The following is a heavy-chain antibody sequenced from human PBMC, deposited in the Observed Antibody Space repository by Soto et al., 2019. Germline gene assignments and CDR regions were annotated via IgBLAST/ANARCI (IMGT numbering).Heavy chain of an antibody. D-gene: IGHD2-15*01. CDR2: IYWDDDK. V-gene: IGHV2-5*02. Sequence: QITLKESGPTLVKPTQTLTLTCTFSGFSLSTSGVGVGWIRQPPGKALEWLALIYWDDDKRYSPSLKSRLTITKSTSKNQVVLTMTNMDPVDTATYYCAHRPSYCSGYSCYSGFDYWGQGTLVTVSS. J-gene: IGHJ4*02. CDR3: AHRPSYCSGYSCYSGFDY. CDR1: GFSLSTSGVG.